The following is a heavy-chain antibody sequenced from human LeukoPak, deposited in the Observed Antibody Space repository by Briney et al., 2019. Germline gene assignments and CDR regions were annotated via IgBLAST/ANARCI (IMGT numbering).Heavy chain of an antibody. CDR3: ARGTLKAAATDFDY. CDR2: INWNGGSK. CDR1: GFTFDDYG. V-gene: IGHV3-20*04. D-gene: IGHD6-13*01. J-gene: IGHJ4*02. Sequence: GGSLRLSCAASGFTFDDYGMSWVRQAPGKGLEGVSGINWNGGSKGYADSVKGRFTISRDNAKNSLYLQMNSLRAEDTALYYCARGTLKAAATDFDYWGQGTLVTVSS.